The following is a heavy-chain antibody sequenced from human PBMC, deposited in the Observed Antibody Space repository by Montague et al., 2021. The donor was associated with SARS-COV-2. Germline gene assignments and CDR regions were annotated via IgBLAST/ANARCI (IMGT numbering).Heavy chain of an antibody. J-gene: IGHJ4*02. D-gene: IGHD2/OR15-2a*01. CDR1: GGSISSYY. CDR2: IYNSGST. V-gene: IGHV4-59*01. Sequence: SETLSLTCTVSGGSISSYYWSWIRQPPGKGLEWIGYIYNSGSTNYNPSLKSRVTISVDTSKNQFSLKLSSVTAADTAVYYCARDDFRWDFDFWGQGTLVTVSS. CDR3: ARDDFRWDFDF.